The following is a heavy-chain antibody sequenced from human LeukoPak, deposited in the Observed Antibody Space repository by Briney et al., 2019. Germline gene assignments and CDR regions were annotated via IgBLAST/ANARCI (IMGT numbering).Heavy chain of an antibody. J-gene: IGHJ5*02. D-gene: IGHD4-17*01. CDR1: GFTFSRFS. Sequence: GGSLRLSCAASGFTFSRFSRTWVRQAPGKGLEWVSSIGDTTYYADCVKGRFIISRDNSKNTLYLQMNSLRADDTAVYYCVKRGEEGSWGQGTLVIVS. CDR3: VKRGEEGS. V-gene: IGHV3-23*01. CDR2: IGDTT.